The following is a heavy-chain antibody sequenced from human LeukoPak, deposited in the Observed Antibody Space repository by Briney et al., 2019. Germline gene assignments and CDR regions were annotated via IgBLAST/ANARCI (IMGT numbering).Heavy chain of an antibody. D-gene: IGHD3-9*01. Sequence: GGSLRLSCAASGFTFSNYAMIWVRQAPGKGLEWVSGMSGSGGSTYYADSVKGRFSISRDNPKNTLYLQMNSLRVEDTAVYYCAKGLRYFDAAGEFDPWGQGTLVTVSS. CDR2: MSGSGGST. CDR1: GFTFSNYA. CDR3: AKGLRYFDAAGEFDP. V-gene: IGHV3-23*01. J-gene: IGHJ5*02.